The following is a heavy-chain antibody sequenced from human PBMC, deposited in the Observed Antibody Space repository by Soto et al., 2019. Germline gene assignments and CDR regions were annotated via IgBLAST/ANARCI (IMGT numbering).Heavy chain of an antibody. Sequence: GGSLRLSCAASGFTFSSYWMHWVRQAPGKGLVWVSRINNDGSSTSYADSVKGRLTISRDNAKNTLYLQVNSLRAEDTAVYYCASGSREFLAGRTYYHYFMDVCAQGTSVP. D-gene: IGHD6-19*01. CDR2: INNDGSST. V-gene: IGHV3-74*01. J-gene: IGHJ6*03. CDR3: ASGSREFLAGRTYYHYFMDV. CDR1: GFTFSSYW.